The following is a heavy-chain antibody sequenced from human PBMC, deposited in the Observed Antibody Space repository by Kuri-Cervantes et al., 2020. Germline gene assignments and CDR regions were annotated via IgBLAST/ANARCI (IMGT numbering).Heavy chain of an antibody. CDR2: IIPIFGTA. V-gene: IGHV1-69*01. J-gene: IGHJ6*03. D-gene: IGHD3-9*01. CDR1: GGTFSSYA. CDR3: ARETYDILTGYYGNYYYYMDV. Sequence: GGSLRLSCKASGGTFSSYAISWVRQATGQGLEWMGGIIPIFGTANYAQKFQGRVTITADESTSTAYMELSSLRSEDTAVYYCARETYDILTGYYGNYYYYMDVWGKGTTVTVSS.